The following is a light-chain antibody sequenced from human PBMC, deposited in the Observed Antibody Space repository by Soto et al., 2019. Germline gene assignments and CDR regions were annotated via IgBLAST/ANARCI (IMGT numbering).Light chain of an antibody. CDR2: EVV. V-gene: IGLV2-18*02. J-gene: IGLJ1*01. CDR3: SSYMSTSRYV. CDR1: SSDVGKYDR. Sequence: QSVLTQPPSVSGSPGQSVTISCTGTSSDVGKYDRVSWYQQPPGTAPKLIIYEVVNRPSGVPAHFSGSKSGNTASLTISGLQAEDEADSYCSSYMSTSRYVFGAGTKVTVL.